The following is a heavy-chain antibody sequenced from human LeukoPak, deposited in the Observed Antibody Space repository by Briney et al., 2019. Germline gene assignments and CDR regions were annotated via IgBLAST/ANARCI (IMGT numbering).Heavy chain of an antibody. CDR1: GFTFSSYS. CDR3: AREFWGPIAVAGSRSAFDI. D-gene: IGHD6-19*01. J-gene: IGHJ3*02. CDR2: ISSSSSYI. Sequence: GGSLRLSCAASGFTFSSYSMNWVRQAPGKGLEWVSSISSSSSYICYADSVKGRFTISRDNAKNSLYLQMNSLRAEDTAVYYCAREFWGPIAVAGSRSAFDIWGQGTMVTVSS. V-gene: IGHV3-21*01.